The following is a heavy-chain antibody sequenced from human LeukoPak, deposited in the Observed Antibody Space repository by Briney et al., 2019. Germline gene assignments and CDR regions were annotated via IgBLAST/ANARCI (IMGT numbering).Heavy chain of an antibody. D-gene: IGHD3-22*01. V-gene: IGHV3-7*01. Sequence: GGSLRLSCAASGFTFTRYWMSWVRQAPGKGLEWVANIKQDGSEKNYVDSVKGRFTISRDNAENSPYLQMHSLRADDTALYYCASSYFDSSNHAFDLWGRGTMVTVSS. J-gene: IGHJ3*01. CDR1: GFTFTRYW. CDR3: ASSYFDSSNHAFDL. CDR2: IKQDGSEK.